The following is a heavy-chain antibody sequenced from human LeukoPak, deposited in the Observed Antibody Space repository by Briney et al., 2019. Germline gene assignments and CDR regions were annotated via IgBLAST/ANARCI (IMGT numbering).Heavy chain of an antibody. Sequence: ASVKVSCKASGGTFNNYAISWVRQAPGQGLEWMGGIIPIFRTPNYAQKFQGRVTITADESTSTAYMELSSLRSEDTAVYYCARGGHDYGDFLYGMDVWGQGTTVTVSS. J-gene: IGHJ6*02. CDR2: IIPIFRTP. CDR1: GGTFNNYA. D-gene: IGHD4-17*01. V-gene: IGHV1-69*13. CDR3: ARGGHDYGDFLYGMDV.